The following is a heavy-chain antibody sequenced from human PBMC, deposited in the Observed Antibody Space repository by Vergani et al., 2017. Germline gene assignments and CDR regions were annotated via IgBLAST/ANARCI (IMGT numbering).Heavy chain of an antibody. CDR3: ATGHSNYDY. CDR2: ISGSGDST. D-gene: IGHD4-11*01. V-gene: IGHV3-23*04. CDR1: GFTFDDYT. Sequence: EVQLVESGGVVVQPGGSLRLSCAASGFTFDDYTMHWVRQAPGKGLEWVSTISGSGDSTYYADSVKGRFTISRDNSKNTLYLQTNSLRAEDTAVYYCATGHSNYDYWGQGTLVTVSS. J-gene: IGHJ4*02.